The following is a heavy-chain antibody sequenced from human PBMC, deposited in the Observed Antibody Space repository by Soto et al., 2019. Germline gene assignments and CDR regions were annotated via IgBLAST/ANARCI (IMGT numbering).Heavy chain of an antibody. CDR1: GFTFSSYA. CDR2: ISYDGSNK. D-gene: IGHD3-22*01. J-gene: IGHJ3*02. CDR3: ARGQAMIVVDNAFDI. Sequence: GGALRLFSAASGFTFSSYAMHWVRQSPGKGLEWVAVISYDGSNKYYADSVKGRFTISRDNSKNTLYLQMNSLRAEDTAVYYCARGQAMIVVDNAFDIWGQGTMVTVSS. V-gene: IGHV3-30-3*01.